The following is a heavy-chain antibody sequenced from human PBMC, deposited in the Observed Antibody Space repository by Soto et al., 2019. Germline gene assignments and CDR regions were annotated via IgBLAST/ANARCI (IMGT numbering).Heavy chain of an antibody. CDR2: IYYSGST. J-gene: IGHJ4*02. V-gene: IGHV4-39*01. CDR3: ARQYDY. CDR1: GGSISSYH. Sequence: PSETLSLTCTVSGGSISSYHWGWIRQPPGEGLEWIGSIYYSGSTYYNSSLKSRVTISVDTSKNQFSLKLTSVTAADTAVYYCARQYDYWGQGTLVTVSS.